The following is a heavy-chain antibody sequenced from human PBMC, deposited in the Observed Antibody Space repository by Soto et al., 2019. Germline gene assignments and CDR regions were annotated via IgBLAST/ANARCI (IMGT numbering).Heavy chain of an antibody. J-gene: IGHJ4*02. D-gene: IGHD3-22*01. CDR3: ARDPMYFYDSSGYYDY. CDR1: GFIFSSYA. Sequence: GGSLRLSCAASGFIFSSYAMSWVRQAPGKGLEWVSAISGSGGSTYYADSVKGRFTISRDNAKNTLYLQMNSLRADDTAVYYCARDPMYFYDSSGYYDYWGQGTLVTVSS. CDR2: ISGSGGST. V-gene: IGHV3-23*01.